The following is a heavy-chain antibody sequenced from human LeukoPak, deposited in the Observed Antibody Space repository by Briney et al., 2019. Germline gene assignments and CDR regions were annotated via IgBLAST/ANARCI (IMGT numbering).Heavy chain of an antibody. Sequence: GGSLRLSCAASGFTFSSYAMSWVRQAPGKGLEWVSAISGSGGGTYYADSVKGRFTISRDNSKNTMYLLMNSLRAEDTAIYYCAKTQGFFDHWGQGSLVTVSS. CDR1: GFTFSSYA. CDR3: AKTQGFFDH. V-gene: IGHV3-23*01. J-gene: IGHJ4*02. CDR2: ISGSGGGT.